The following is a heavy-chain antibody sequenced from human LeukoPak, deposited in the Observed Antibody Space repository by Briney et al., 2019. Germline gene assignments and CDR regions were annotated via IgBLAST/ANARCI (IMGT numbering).Heavy chain of an antibody. CDR3: ARGAQAVAGTYGY. Sequence: GSLRLSCAASGFTFSSYGMHWVRQAPGKGLEWVTTIWYDGSNKYYADSVKGRFTISRDNSKNTLFLQMNSLRAEDTGVYYCARGAQAVAGTYGYWGQGALVTVSS. D-gene: IGHD6-19*01. CDR2: IWYDGSNK. CDR1: GFTFSSYG. J-gene: IGHJ4*02. V-gene: IGHV3-33*01.